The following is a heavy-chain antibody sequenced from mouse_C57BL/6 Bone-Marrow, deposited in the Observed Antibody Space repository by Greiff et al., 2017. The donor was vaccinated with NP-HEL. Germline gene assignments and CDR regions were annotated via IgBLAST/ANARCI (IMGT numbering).Heavy chain of an antibody. CDR2: ISDGGSYT. Sequence: EVMLVESGGGLVKPGGSLKLSCAASGFTFSSYAMSWVRQTPEKRLEWVATISDGGSYTYYPDNVKGRFTISRDNAKNNLYLQMSHLKSEDTAMYYCARVSYYSNYDFDYWGQGTTLTVSS. CDR1: GFTFSSYA. J-gene: IGHJ2*01. V-gene: IGHV5-4*03. CDR3: ARVSYYSNYDFDY. D-gene: IGHD2-5*01.